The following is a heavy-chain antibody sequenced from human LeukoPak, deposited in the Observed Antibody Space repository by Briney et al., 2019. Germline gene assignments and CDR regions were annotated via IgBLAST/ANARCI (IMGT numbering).Heavy chain of an antibody. D-gene: IGHD5-12*01. V-gene: IGHV4-31*03. CDR1: GGSISSGGYY. CDR2: IYYSGST. CDR3: ARFAGYSGRPKGYFDY. Sequence: SETLSLTCTVSGGSISSGGYYWSWIRQHPGKGLEWIGYIYYSGSTYYNPSLKSRVTISVDTSKNQFSLKLSSVTAADTAVYYCARFAGYSGRPKGYFDYWGQGTLVTVSS. J-gene: IGHJ4*02.